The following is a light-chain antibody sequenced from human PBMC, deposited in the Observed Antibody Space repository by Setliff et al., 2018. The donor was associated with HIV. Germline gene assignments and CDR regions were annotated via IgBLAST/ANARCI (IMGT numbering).Light chain of an antibody. CDR3: SSYTSSSAYV. CDR2: EVS. V-gene: IGLV2-18*02. CDR1: TSDVGIYNR. Sequence: QSALTQPPSVSGSPGQSVTISCTGTTSDVGIYNRVSWYQQPPGTDPKLMIYEVSNRPSGVPDRFSGSKSGNTASLTISGLQAEDEADYYCSSYTSSSAYVFGTGTKV. J-gene: IGLJ1*01.